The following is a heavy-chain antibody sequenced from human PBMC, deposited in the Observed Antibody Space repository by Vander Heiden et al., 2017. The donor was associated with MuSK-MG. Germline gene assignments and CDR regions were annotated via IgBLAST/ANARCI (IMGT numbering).Heavy chain of an antibody. CDR1: GFTFSSYS. J-gene: IGHJ4*02. Sequence: EVQLVESGGGLVKPGGSLRLSCAASGFTFSSYSMTWVRQEPGKGLEGGSSISSSSSYIYYADSVKGRFNISRDNAKNSLYLQMNSLRAEDTAVYYCARDYPYDSGPDDYWGQGTLVTVSS. D-gene: IGHD3-22*01. CDR3: ARDYPYDSGPDDY. V-gene: IGHV3-21*01. CDR2: ISSSSSYI.